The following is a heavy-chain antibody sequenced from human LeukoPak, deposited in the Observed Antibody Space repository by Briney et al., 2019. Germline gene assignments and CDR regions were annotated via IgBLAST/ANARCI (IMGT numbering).Heavy chain of an antibody. Sequence: PSETLSLTCSVSGGSISTYYWSWIRQPAGKGLEWIGRIYTSGSTNYNPSLKSRVTMSVDTSKNQFSLKLSSVTAAGTAVYFCVRVIGAPNYYYYMDVWGKGTTVTVSS. V-gene: IGHV4-4*07. CDR1: GGSISTYY. D-gene: IGHD3-22*01. J-gene: IGHJ6*03. CDR2: IYTSGST. CDR3: VRVIGAPNYYYYMDV.